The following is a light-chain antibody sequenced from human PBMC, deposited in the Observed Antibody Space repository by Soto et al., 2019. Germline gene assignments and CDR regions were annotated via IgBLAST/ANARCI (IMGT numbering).Light chain of an antibody. CDR2: AAS. V-gene: IGKV1-39*01. CDR3: QQLFDSPIT. J-gene: IGKJ5*01. CDR1: QGISTY. Sequence: DIQMTQSPSSLSASVGDIVTITCRASQGISTYLNWYQQKPGKAPKFLIYAASSLQSGVPSRFSATVSGTEFSLTITSLQSEDFATYYCQQLFDSPITFGQGTRLEIK.